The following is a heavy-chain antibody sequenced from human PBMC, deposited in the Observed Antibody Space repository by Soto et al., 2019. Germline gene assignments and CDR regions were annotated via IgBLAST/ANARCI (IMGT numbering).Heavy chain of an antibody. D-gene: IGHD3-10*02. CDR3: ARLDPRMFFYY. CDR1: GGSVTSVSYY. CDR2: LSYSGSP. V-gene: IGHV4-61*01. J-gene: IGHJ4*02. Sequence: SETLSLPCTVSGGSVTSVSYYWSWIRQPPGNVLEWIRYLSYSGSPIYNPSLQSRLTLAVDTPKSQFSLTLTSATAAHTAVYSCARLDPRMFFYYWGQGSLLTVSS.